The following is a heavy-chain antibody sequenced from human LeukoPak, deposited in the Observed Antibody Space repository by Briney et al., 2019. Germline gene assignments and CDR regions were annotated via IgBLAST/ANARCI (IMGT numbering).Heavy chain of an antibody. CDR3: AKASTYYDFWSGSSPDY. J-gene: IGHJ4*02. V-gene: IGHV3-23*01. D-gene: IGHD3-3*01. CDR1: GFTFSSYA. Sequence: GGSLRLSCAASGFTFSSYAMSWVRQAPGKGLEWVSVISGSGGSTYYADSVKGRFTISRDNSKNTLYLQMNSLRAEDTAVYYCAKASTYYDFWSGSSPDYWGQGTLVTVSS. CDR2: ISGSGGST.